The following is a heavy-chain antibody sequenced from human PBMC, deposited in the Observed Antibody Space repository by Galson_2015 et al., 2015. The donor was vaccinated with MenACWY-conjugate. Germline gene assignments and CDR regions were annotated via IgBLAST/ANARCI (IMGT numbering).Heavy chain of an antibody. CDR2: TNYRSQWYN. J-gene: IGHJ4*02. Sequence: CAISGDSGSSHSAAWTWLRVAPSRGLEWLGRTNYRSQWYNEYAVSVSGRIAIKADTSKHQFSLQLKSVSPDDTAVYYYAGRRPRSGEFDYWDQGLLVIVSS. V-gene: IGHV6-1*01. CDR1: GDSGSSHSAA. D-gene: IGHD6-19*01. CDR3: AGRRPRSGEFDY.